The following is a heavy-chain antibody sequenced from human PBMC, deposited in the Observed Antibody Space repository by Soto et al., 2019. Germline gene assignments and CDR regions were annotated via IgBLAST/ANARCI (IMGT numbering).Heavy chain of an antibody. D-gene: IGHD3-16*01. CDR1: GFTFSDSW. V-gene: IGHV3-7*01. CDR2: INQDGSGK. CDR3: ASLGRHG. J-gene: IGHJ6*02. Sequence: GGALRLSCTASGFTFSDSWMDWARQVPGKGPEWVANINQDGSGKNYVDSVKGRFTISRDNAKNSLYLQMNSLRAEDTAVYYCASLGRHGWGQGTTVTVSS.